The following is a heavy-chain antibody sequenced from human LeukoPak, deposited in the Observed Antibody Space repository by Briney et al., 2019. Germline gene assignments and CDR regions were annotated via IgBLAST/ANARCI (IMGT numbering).Heavy chain of an antibody. CDR3: ARGLATYFDY. J-gene: IGHJ4*02. Sequence: SETLSLTCAVYGGSFSGYYWSWIRQPPGKGLEWIGEINHSGSTNYNPSLKSRATISVDTSKNQFSLKLSSVTAADTAVYYCARGLATYFDYWGQGTLVTVSS. CDR1: GGSFSGYY. D-gene: IGHD1-1*01. V-gene: IGHV4-34*01. CDR2: INHSGST.